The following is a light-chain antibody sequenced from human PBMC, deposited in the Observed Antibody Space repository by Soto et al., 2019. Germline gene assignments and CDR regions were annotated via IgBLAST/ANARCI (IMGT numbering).Light chain of an antibody. J-gene: IGKJ4*01. CDR2: DAS. V-gene: IGKV1-5*01. CDR1: QSISSW. Sequence: DIQMTQSPSTLSASVGDRVTITCRASQSISSWLAWYQQKPGKAPNLLIYDASSLESGVPSRFSGSGSGTEFTLTISSLQPDYFGYYYCQQYNNYPLTFGGGTKVDSK. CDR3: QQYNNYPLT.